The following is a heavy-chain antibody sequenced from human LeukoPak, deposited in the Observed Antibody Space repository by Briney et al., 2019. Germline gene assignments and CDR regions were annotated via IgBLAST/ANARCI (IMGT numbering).Heavy chain of an antibody. J-gene: IGHJ4*02. CDR1: GFTFDDYA. CDR2: ISWNSGSI. D-gene: IGHD5-18*01. V-gene: IGHV3-9*01. CDR3: AKDIGGLWLQRVFGY. Sequence: GGSLRLSCAASGFTFDDYAMHWVRQAPGKGLEWVSGISWNSGSIGYADSVKGRFTISRDNAKNSLYLQMSSLRAEDTALYYCAKDIGGLWLQRVFGYWGQGTLVTVSS.